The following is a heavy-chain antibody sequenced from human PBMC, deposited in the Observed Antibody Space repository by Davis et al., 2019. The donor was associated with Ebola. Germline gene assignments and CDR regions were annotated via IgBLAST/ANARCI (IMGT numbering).Heavy chain of an antibody. D-gene: IGHD5-12*01. CDR3: TTPGGQDSGYDVFDI. CDR1: GGTFSSSA. V-gene: IGHV1-69*05. J-gene: IGHJ3*02. CDR2: ITPIFGTA. Sequence: SVKVSCKASGGTFSSSAISWVRQAPGQGLEWMGGITPIFGTANYAQKFQGRVTVTRDTSTTTVYMDLSSLRSEDTALYYCTTPGGQDSGYDVFDIWGQGTMVTVSS.